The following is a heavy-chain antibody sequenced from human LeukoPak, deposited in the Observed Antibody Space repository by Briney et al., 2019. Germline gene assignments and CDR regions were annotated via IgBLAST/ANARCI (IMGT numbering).Heavy chain of an antibody. CDR1: GFDFGDYT. CDR2: IKQDGSEK. D-gene: IGHD3-22*01. J-gene: IGHJ3*02. CDR3: AREAYDTDAFDI. V-gene: IGHV3-7*03. Sequence: PGGSLRLSCAVSGFDFGDYTMHWVRQAPGKGLEWVANIKQDGSEKYYVDSVKGRFTISRDNAKNSLYLQMNSLRAEDTAVYYCAREAYDTDAFDIWGQGTMVTVSS.